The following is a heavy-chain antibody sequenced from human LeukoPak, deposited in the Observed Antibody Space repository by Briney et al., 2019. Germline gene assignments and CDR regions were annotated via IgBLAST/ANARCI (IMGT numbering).Heavy chain of an antibody. CDR2: INPNSGGT. CDR3: ARYYCSGGSCFGTNWFDP. Sequence: ASVKVSCKASGYTFTGYYMHWVRQAPGQGLEWMGRINPNSGGTNYAQKFQGRVTMTRDTSISTAYMELSRLRSDDTAVYYCARYYCSGGSCFGTNWFDPWGQGTLVTVSS. D-gene: IGHD2-15*01. CDR1: GYTFTGYY. J-gene: IGHJ5*02. V-gene: IGHV1-2*06.